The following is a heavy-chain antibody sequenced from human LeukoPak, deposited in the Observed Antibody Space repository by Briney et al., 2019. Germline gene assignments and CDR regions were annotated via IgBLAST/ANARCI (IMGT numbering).Heavy chain of an antibody. CDR2: ISHSGST. J-gene: IGHJ6*02. Sequence: PSETLSLTCAVYGGSFSGYYWSWIRQPPGKGLEWIGEISHSGSTNYNPSLKSRVTTSVDTSKNQFSLKLSSVTAADTAVYYCARGRGTVTTNYYYYGMDVWGQGTTVTVS. V-gene: IGHV4-34*01. CDR3: ARGRGTVTTNYYYYGMDV. D-gene: IGHD4-17*01. CDR1: GGSFSGYY.